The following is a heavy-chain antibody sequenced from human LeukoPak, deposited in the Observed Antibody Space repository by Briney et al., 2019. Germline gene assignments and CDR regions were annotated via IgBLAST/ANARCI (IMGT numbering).Heavy chain of an antibody. V-gene: IGHV4-59*01. D-gene: IGHD4-11*01. CDR2: EYYSGST. CDR3: ARDRAVTDVDYYYGMDV. Sequence: SDTLSLTCTVSGGSISSYYWNWIRQPPGKGLEWIGYEYYSGSTKYNPSIKSRVTISVDTSKNKFSLKLSTVTAADTAVYYCARDRAVTDVDYYYGMDVWGQGTTVTASS. CDR1: GGSISSYY. J-gene: IGHJ6*02.